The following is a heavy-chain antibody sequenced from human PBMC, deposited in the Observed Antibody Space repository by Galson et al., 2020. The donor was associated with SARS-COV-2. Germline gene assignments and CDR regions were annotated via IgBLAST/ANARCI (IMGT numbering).Heavy chain of an antibody. CDR2: IYYSGST. V-gene: IGHV4-39*07. J-gene: IGHJ4*02. Sequence: SETLSLTCTVSGGSISSSSYYWGWIRQPPGKGLEWLGSIYYSGSTYYNPSLKSRVTISVDTSKNQFSLKLSSVTAADTAVYYCARVGGIVVVPAAIPFDYWGQGTLVTVSS. D-gene: IGHD2-2*02. CDR3: ARVGGIVVVPAAIPFDY. CDR1: GGSISSSSYY.